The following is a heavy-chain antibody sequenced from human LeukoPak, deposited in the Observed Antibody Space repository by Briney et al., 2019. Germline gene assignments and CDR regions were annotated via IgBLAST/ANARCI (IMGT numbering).Heavy chain of an antibody. D-gene: IGHD1-14*01. CDR3: ARAPSPTKPFDI. CDR1: GGSIRSYY. Sequence: SETLSLTCTVPGGSIRSYYWRWIRQPPGKGLEWIGYIYYSGSTNYNPSLKSRVTISVDTSKNQFSLKLSSVTAADTAVYYCARAPSPTKPFDIWGQGTMVTVSS. V-gene: IGHV4-59*12. CDR2: IYYSGST. J-gene: IGHJ3*02.